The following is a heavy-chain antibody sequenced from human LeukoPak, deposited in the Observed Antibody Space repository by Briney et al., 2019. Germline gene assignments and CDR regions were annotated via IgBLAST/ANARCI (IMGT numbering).Heavy chain of an antibody. V-gene: IGHV4-34*01. CDR2: INHSGST. CDR1: GGSFSGYY. D-gene: IGHD3-22*01. J-gene: IGHJ4*02. CDR3: ARGLPLLPNAFDY. Sequence: SETLSLTCAVYGGSFSGYYWSWIRQPPGKGLEWIGEINHSGSTNYNPSLKSRVTISVDTSKNQFSLKLSSVTAADTAVYYCARGLPLLPNAFDYWGQGTLVTVSS.